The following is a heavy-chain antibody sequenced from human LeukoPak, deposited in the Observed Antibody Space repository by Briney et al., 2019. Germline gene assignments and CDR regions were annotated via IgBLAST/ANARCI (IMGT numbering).Heavy chain of an antibody. D-gene: IGHD3-3*01. V-gene: IGHV3-7*01. CDR3: ARYSPFWSGYPLDY. CDR2: IKQDGSEK. J-gene: IGHJ4*02. Sequence: GGSLSLSCAASGFTFSSYWMSWVRQAPGKGLEWVANIKQDGSEKYYVDSVKGRFTISRDNAKNSLYLQMNSLRAEDTAVYYCARYSPFWSGYPLDYWGQGTLVTVSS. CDR1: GFTFSSYW.